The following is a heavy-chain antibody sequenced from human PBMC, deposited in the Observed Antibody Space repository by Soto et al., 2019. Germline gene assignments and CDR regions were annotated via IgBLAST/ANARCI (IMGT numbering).Heavy chain of an antibody. CDR1: GGTFSSYT. CDR3: ARGYCSGDSCQGYFQH. V-gene: IGHV1-69*02. Sequence: SVKVSCKASGGTFSSYTISWVRQAPGQGLEWMGRIIPILGIANYAQKFQGRVTITADKSTSTAYMELSSLRSEDTAVYYCARGYCSGDSCQGYFQHWGQGTLVTVSS. D-gene: IGHD2-15*01. J-gene: IGHJ1*01. CDR2: IIPILGIA.